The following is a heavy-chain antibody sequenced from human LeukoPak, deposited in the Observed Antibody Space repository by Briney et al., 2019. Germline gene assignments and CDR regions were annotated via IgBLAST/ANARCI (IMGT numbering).Heavy chain of an antibody. D-gene: IGHD1-1*01. J-gene: IGHJ4*02. CDR2: FSGRGSST. CDR1: GFTFSSYA. V-gene: IGHV3-23*01. CDR3: AKRAGTGTKHFDY. Sequence: GGSLRLSCAASGFTFSSYAMTWVRQAPGKGLEWVSTFSGRGSSTYYADSVKGRFTISRDNSKKTLYLQMNSLRAEDTAVYYCAKRAGTGTKHFDYWGQGTLVTVSS.